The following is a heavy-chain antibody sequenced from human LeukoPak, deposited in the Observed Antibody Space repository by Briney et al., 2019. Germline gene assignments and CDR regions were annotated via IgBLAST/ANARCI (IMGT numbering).Heavy chain of an antibody. V-gene: IGHV3-21*01. CDR3: ARKYHTYYDILTGHTQHWYFDL. CDR2: SSSSSSYI. D-gene: IGHD3-9*01. CDR1: GFTFSSYS. J-gene: IGHJ2*01. Sequence: GGSLRLSCAASGFTFSSYSMNWVRQAPGKGLEWVSSSSSSSSYIYYADSVKGRFTISRDNAKNSLYLQMNSLRAEDTAVYYCARKYHTYYDILTGHTQHWYFDLWGRGTLVTVSS.